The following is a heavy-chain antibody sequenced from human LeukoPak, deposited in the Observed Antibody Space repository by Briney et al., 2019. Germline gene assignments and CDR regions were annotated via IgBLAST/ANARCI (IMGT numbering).Heavy chain of an antibody. D-gene: IGHD1-26*01. CDR1: GYSISSGYY. V-gene: IGHV4-38-2*02. CDR2: IYHSEST. Sequence: PSETLSLTCTVSGYSISSGYYWGWIRQPPGKGLEWIGSIYHSESTYYNPSLKSRVTISVDTSKNQFSLKLSSVTAADTAVYYCARDTKIVGATTWFDPWGQGTLVTVSS. CDR3: ARDTKIVGATTWFDP. J-gene: IGHJ5*02.